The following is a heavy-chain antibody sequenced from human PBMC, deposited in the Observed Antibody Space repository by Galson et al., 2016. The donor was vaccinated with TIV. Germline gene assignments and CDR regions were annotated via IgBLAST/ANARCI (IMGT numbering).Heavy chain of an antibody. J-gene: IGHJ6*02. D-gene: IGHD2/OR15-2a*01. V-gene: IGHV1-69*13. CDR2: IIPLFATP. CDR1: GGSFSSHV. Sequence: SVKVSCKASGGSFSSHVFTWVRQAPGQGLEWMGDIIPLFATPNYAQKFQSRVTITADEATSTVYVELSSLGSEDTAIYFCAKHRSTAFYTYYYYYGLDVWGQGTSVTVSS. CDR3: AKHRSTAFYTYYYYYGLDV.